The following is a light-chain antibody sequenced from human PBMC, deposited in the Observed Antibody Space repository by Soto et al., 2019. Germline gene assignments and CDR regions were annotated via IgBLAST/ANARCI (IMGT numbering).Light chain of an antibody. CDR3: SSYAGSTTLGV. CDR2: EVS. V-gene: IGLV2-8*01. J-gene: IGLJ1*01. Sequence: VLTHPPSASGSPRHSVTISFTGTSSDVGGYNYVSWYQQHPGKAPKLMIYEVSERPSGVPDRFSGSKSSNTASLTVSGLQAEDEADYYCSSYAGSTTLGVFGTGTKVTV. CDR1: SSDVGGYNY.